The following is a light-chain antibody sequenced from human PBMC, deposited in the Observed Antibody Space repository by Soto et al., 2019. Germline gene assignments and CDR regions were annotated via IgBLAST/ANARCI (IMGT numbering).Light chain of an antibody. J-gene: IGLJ2*01. V-gene: IGLV2-14*01. Sequence: QSALTQPASVSGSPGQSITISCTGTSSDVGGHNFVSWYQQHPGRAPKLMIYDVRNRPSGVSNRFSGSKSANTASLTISGLQAEDEADYYCSSYSSRGTLVFGGGTKVTVL. CDR1: SSDVGGHNF. CDR2: DVR. CDR3: SSYSSRGTLV.